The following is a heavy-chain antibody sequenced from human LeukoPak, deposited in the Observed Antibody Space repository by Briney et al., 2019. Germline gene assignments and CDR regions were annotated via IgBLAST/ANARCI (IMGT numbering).Heavy chain of an antibody. D-gene: IGHD3-3*01. CDR2: ISGSGGST. Sequence: GGSLRLSCAASGFTFSSYAMSWVRQAPGKGLEWVSAISGSGGSTYYADSVKGRFTISRDNSKNTLYLQMNSLRAEDTAVYYCARSDFWSGYYWFDPWGQGTLVTVSS. J-gene: IGHJ5*02. V-gene: IGHV3-23*01. CDR1: GFTFSSYA. CDR3: ARSDFWSGYYWFDP.